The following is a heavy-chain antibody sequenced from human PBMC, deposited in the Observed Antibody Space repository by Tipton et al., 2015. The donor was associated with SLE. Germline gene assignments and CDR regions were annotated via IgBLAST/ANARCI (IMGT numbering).Heavy chain of an antibody. D-gene: IGHD2-2*01. Sequence: LRLSCIVSVVSISGRYCSWIRQPPGKELEWIGYIYDSGSTNYNPSLKGRVTISVDTSRNQLSLKLTSVTTADTAVYYCARHQAGYCTSTNCAGGGMDVWGQGTTVTVSS. CDR2: IYDSGST. J-gene: IGHJ6*02. CDR1: VVSISGRY. CDR3: ARHQAGYCTSTNCAGGGMDV. V-gene: IGHV4-59*11.